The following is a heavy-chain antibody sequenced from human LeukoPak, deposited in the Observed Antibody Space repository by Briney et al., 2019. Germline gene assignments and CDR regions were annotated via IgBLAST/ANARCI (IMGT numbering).Heavy chain of an antibody. Sequence: GGSLRLSCAASGFTFSDYYMSWIRQAPGKGLGWVSYISSSGSTIYYADSVKGRFTISRDNAKNSLYLQMNSLRAEDTAVYYCARDPIVGATRWFDPWGQGTLVTVTS. J-gene: IGHJ5*02. CDR3: ARDPIVGATRWFDP. V-gene: IGHV3-11*01. CDR1: GFTFSDYY. CDR2: ISSSGSTI. D-gene: IGHD1-26*01.